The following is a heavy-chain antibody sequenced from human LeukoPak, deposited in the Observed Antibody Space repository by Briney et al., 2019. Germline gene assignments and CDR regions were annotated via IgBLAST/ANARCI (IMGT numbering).Heavy chain of an antibody. D-gene: IGHD6-13*01. CDR2: ISGDGATT. Sequence: PGGSLRLSCAASGFTFRSYAMIWVRQAPGKGLEWVSSISGDGATTYYVDSVKGRFTISRDYSNNTLYLQMNTLRAEDTAVYYCVGWAAGGNYGGMDVWGQGTTVTVSS. J-gene: IGHJ6*02. V-gene: IGHV3-23*01. CDR1: GFTFRSYA. CDR3: VGWAAGGNYGGMDV.